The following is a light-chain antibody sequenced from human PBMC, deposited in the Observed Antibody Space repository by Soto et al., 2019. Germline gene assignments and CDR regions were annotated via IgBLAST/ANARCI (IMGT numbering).Light chain of an antibody. CDR1: SSDVGAYDF. J-gene: IGLJ1*01. Sequence: QSALTQPASVSGSPGQSITISCTGTSSDVGAYDFVSWYQQHPGKTPKVMIYDVSDRPSGVSDRFSGSKSGNTASLTISGLQAEDEGDYYCSSYTRSTTRVFGTGTKVTVL. CDR2: DVS. V-gene: IGLV2-14*03. CDR3: SSYTRSTTRV.